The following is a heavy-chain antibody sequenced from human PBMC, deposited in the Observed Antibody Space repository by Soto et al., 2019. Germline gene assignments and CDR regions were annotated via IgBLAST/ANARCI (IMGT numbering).Heavy chain of an antibody. CDR1: GFTFDDYA. CDR3: AKGPYSTSSGGWFDP. CDR2: INWNGARI. D-gene: IGHD6-6*01. V-gene: IGHV3-9*01. Sequence: EMQLVESGGGLVQSGRSLRLSCAASGFTFDDYAMFWVRQAPGKGLEWVSSINWNGARIAYADSVKGRFTISRDNAKNSLFLQMTSLRDDDTAFYYCAKGPYSTSSGGWFDPWGQGTLVTVSS. J-gene: IGHJ5*02.